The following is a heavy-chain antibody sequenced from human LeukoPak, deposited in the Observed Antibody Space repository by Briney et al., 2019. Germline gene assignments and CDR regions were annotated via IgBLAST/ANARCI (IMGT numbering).Heavy chain of an antibody. V-gene: IGHV1-8*01. D-gene: IGHD3-3*01. CDR2: MNPNSCNT. CDR3: ASGVTYDFWSRYYTGIRRFDP. J-gene: IGHJ5*02. CDR1: VYTFTSYD. Sequence: GASVTVSYKASVYTFTSYDINWVRQATGQGLAWMGWMNPNSCNTGYAHKFQGRVTMTRNTSISTAYMELSSLRSEDTAVYYCASGVTYDFWSRYYTGIRRFDPWRQATLVTVSS.